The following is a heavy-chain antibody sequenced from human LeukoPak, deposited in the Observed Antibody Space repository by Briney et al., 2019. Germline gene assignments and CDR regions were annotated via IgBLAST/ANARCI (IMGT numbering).Heavy chain of an antibody. CDR2: ISASGGST. CDR1: GFTFSSSA. Sequence: TGGSLRLSCAASGFTFSSSAMSWVRQVPGKGLEWVSGISASGGSTYYADSVRGRFTISRDNSKNTLYVQMNSLRDEDTAVYYCARDYDSSGYYQANFDYWGQGTLVTVSS. CDR3: ARDYDSSGYYQANFDY. J-gene: IGHJ4*02. V-gene: IGHV3-23*01. D-gene: IGHD3-22*01.